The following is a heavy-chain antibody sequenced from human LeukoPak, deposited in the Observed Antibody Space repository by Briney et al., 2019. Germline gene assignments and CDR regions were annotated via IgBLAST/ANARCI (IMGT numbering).Heavy chain of an antibody. CDR3: TKRSYHSPVRY. Sequence: SETLSLTSAVYGGAFCGYYWSWIGQAPGQGREWIGEVNHSRSTNYNTSLKSRVTISVDTTKNHFSLSLRSVTAANTPVYCCTKRSYHSPVRYWGQGTPVSVSS. CDR2: VNHSRST. V-gene: IGHV4-34*01. D-gene: IGHD1-26*01. CDR1: GGAFCGYY. J-gene: IGHJ4*02.